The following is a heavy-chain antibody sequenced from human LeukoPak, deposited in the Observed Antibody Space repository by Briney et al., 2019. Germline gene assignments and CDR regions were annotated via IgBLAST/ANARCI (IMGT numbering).Heavy chain of an antibody. CDR2: IYYSGST. V-gene: IGHV4-30-4*01. CDR3: ARAVGDIVVVPTGPGRAHQYGTDV. CDR1: GGSISSGDYY. J-gene: IGHJ6*02. D-gene: IGHD2-2*01. Sequence: PSQTLSLTCTVSGGSISSGDYYWSRIRQPPGKGLEWIGYIYYSGSTYYNPSLKSRVTISLDTSKNQFSLKLSSVTAANTAVYYCARAVGDIVVVPTGPGRAHQYGTDVWGQGTTVTVSS.